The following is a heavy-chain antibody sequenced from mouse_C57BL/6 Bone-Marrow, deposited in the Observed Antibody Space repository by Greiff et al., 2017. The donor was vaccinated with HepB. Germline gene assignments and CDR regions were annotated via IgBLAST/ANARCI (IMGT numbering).Heavy chain of an antibody. D-gene: IGHD1-1*01. Sequence: VQLQHPGAELVKPGASVKMSCKASGYTFTSYWITWVKQRPGQGLEWIGDIYPGSGSTNYNEKFKSKATLTVDTSSSTAYMQLSSLTSEDSAVYYCSSITTVVATDYWGQGTTLTVSA. CDR1: GYTFTSYW. CDR2: IYPGSGST. V-gene: IGHV1-55*01. CDR3: SSITTVVATDY. J-gene: IGHJ2*01.